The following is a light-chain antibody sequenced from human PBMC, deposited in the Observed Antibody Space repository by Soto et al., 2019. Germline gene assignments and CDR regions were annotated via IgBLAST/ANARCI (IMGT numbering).Light chain of an antibody. CDR2: DVS. J-gene: IGLJ2*01. V-gene: IGLV2-14*01. CDR1: SSDVGGYDY. Sequence: QSALTQPASVSGSPGQSITISCTGTSSDVGGYDYVSWYQRHPGKVPKLMIYDVSSRPSGVSNRFSGSKSGNTASLTISGLQAEDEADYYCSSYASSSTLVFGGGTKVTVL. CDR3: SSYASSSTLV.